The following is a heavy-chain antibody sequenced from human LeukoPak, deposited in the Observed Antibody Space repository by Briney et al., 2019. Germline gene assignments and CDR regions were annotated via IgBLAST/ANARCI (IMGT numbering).Heavy chain of an antibody. CDR2: IKQDGSEK. CDR1: GFTFSSYW. D-gene: IGHD6-13*01. CDR3: ARELAASYYYYGMDV. J-gene: IGHJ6*02. V-gene: IGHV3-7*01. Sequence: GGSLRLSCAASGFTFSSYWMSWVRQAPGKGLEWVANIKQDGSEKYCVDSVKGRFTISRDNAKNSLYLQMNSLRAEDTAVYYCARELAASYYYYGMDVWGQGTTVTVSS.